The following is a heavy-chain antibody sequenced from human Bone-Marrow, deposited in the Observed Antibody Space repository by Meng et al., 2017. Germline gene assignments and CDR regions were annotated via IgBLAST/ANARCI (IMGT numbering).Heavy chain of an antibody. CDR3: ARDEDISAAGKLFSDY. Sequence: QGPVVQPGAEAEKPGASVKVSCKASGYTFPDYWLHWVRRAPGQGLEWMGRINPKSGDTHYAQRFQGRVTMTGDTSISTAYMELSGLRSDDTAMYYCARDEDISAAGKLFSDYWGQGTLVTVSS. D-gene: IGHD6-13*01. CDR1: GYTFPDYW. V-gene: IGHV1-2*06. J-gene: IGHJ4*02. CDR2: INPKSGDT.